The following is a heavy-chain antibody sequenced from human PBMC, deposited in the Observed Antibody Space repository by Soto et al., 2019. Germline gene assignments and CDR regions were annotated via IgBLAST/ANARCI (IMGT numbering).Heavy chain of an antibody. V-gene: IGHV4-59*03. CDR2: IYHTGTT. D-gene: IGHD6-13*01. Sequence: PSETLSLTCTVSGDSIRSSYWTWIRQAPGRGLEWIGDIYHTGTTNYNPSLKSRVSISVDTSKNQFSLRLRSVTAADTATYFCAKISAGSTDETMFTVFDHWGQGTLVTVSS. CDR3: AKISAGSTDETMFTVFDH. J-gene: IGHJ4*02. CDR1: GDSIRSSY.